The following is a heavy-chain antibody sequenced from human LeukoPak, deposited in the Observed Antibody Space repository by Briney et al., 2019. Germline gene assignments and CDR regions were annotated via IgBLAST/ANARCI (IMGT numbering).Heavy chain of an antibody. Sequence: AGGSLRLSCAASGFTFSSSAMSWVRQAPGKGLEWVSSISGSGSDSSTHYADSVKGRFTISRDNSKNTLYLQMNSLRADDTAVYYCAKSGYNRFDYWGQGTLVTVSS. CDR3: AKSGYNRFDY. CDR2: ISGSGSDSST. V-gene: IGHV3-23*01. J-gene: IGHJ4*02. CDR1: GFTFSSSA. D-gene: IGHD5-24*01.